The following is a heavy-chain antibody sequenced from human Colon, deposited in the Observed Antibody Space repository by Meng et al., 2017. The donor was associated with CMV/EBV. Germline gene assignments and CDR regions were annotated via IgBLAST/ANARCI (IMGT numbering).Heavy chain of an antibody. V-gene: IGHV4-39*07. D-gene: IGHD6-6*01. Sequence: CTVSGASMVSSYHYWAWIRQPPGKSPEWIGHIYHSGSTHYNPSLKSRVTISVDKSNNQFFLKVVSLTAADTAVYYCARDATSSGWLDPWGPGTLVTVSS. CDR3: ARDATSSGWLDP. CDR1: GASMVSSYHY. J-gene: IGHJ5*02. CDR2: IYHSGST.